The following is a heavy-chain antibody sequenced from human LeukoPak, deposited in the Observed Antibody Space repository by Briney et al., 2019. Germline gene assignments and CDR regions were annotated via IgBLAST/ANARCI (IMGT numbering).Heavy chain of an antibody. CDR3: ARGAEGIAAADSNFDY. Sequence: GGSLRLSCAASGFTFSSYSMNWVRQAPGKGLEWVSSISSSSSYIYYTDSVKGRSTISRDNAKKSMYLQMNSLRAEDTAVYFCARGAEGIAAADSNFDYWGQGTLVTVSS. D-gene: IGHD6-13*01. CDR2: ISSSSSYI. J-gene: IGHJ4*02. CDR1: GFTFSSYS. V-gene: IGHV3-21*01.